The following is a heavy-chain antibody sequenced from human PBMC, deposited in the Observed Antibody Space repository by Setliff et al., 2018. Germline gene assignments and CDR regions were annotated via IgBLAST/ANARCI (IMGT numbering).Heavy chain of an antibody. CDR2: IIPIFGTA. CDR1: GGTFSSYA. Sequence: SVKVSCKASGGTFSSYAISWVRQAPGQGLEWMGRIIPIFGTANYAQKFQGRVTITADKSTSTAYMELSSLRSEDTAVYYCARELPRTIFGVVIDYWGQGTRVTVSS. V-gene: IGHV1-69*06. CDR3: ARELPRTIFGVVIDY. J-gene: IGHJ4*02. D-gene: IGHD3-3*01.